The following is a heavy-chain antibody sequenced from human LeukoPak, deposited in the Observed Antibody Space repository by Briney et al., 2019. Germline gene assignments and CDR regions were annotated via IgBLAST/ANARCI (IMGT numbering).Heavy chain of an antibody. CDR1: GFTFSSYW. J-gene: IGHJ6*02. V-gene: IGHV3-7*01. Sequence: PGGSLRLSCAASGFTFSSYWMSWVRQAPGKGLEWVANIKQDGSEKYYVDSVKGRFTISRDNAKNSLYLQKNSLRAEDTAVYYCARELVAVTTYYYYYYGMDVWGQGTAVTVSS. CDR2: IKQDGSEK. D-gene: IGHD2-15*01. CDR3: ARELVAVTTYYYYYYGMDV.